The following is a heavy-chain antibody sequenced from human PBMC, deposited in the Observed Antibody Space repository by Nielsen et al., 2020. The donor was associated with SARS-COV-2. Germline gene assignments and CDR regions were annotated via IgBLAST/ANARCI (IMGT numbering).Heavy chain of an antibody. CDR2: ISGSGGST. D-gene: IGHD3-10*01. CDR1: GFTFSSYA. J-gene: IGHJ4*02. V-gene: IGHV3-23*01. CDR3: AKAPCLRGGNYYFDY. Sequence: GESLKISCAASGFTFSSYAMSWVRQAPGKGLEWVSAISGSGGSTYYADSVKGRFTISRDNSKNTLYLQMNSLKAEDTAVYYCAKAPCLRGGNYYFDYWGQGTLVTVSS.